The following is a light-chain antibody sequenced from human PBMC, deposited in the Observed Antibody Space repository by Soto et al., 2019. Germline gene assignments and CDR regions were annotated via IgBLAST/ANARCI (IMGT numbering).Light chain of an antibody. CDR1: QSVSSN. CDR3: HQYNHWLTWT. J-gene: IGKJ1*01. Sequence: EIVMTQSPGTLSVAPGGRATPPCRASQSVSSNLAWYQQKPGQAPRLLIYGASTRATGIPARFSGSGSGTEFTLTISSLQSEDFAVYYCHQYNHWLTWTFGQGTKVDIK. V-gene: IGKV3-15*01. CDR2: GAS.